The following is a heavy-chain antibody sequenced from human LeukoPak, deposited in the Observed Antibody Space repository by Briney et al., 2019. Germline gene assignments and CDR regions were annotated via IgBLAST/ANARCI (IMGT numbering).Heavy chain of an antibody. D-gene: IGHD6-13*01. V-gene: IGHV4-59*01. CDR3: ARYSRQQPEKPTGLIDY. CDR1: GGSISSYY. J-gene: IGHJ4*02. CDR2: IYYSAST. Sequence: SPSLSLTCTVSGGSISSYYCGWSRQPPGEGVEWGVSIYYSASTTYNPSPTTRATISVATSKNPFSLTLTSVTAADTAAYSWARYSRQQPEKPTGLIDYWGPGTLGTVSP.